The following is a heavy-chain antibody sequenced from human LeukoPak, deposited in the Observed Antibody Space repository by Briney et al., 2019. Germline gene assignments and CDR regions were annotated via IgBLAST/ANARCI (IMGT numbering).Heavy chain of an antibody. CDR2: INAGNGNT. CDR3: ARAGVLLWFGEFSAFDY. J-gene: IGHJ4*02. Sequence: ASAKVSCKASGYTFTSYAMHWVRQAPGRRLEWMGWINAGNGNTKYSQKFQGRVTITRDTSASTAYMELSSLRSEDTAVYYCARAGVLLWFGEFSAFDYWGQGTLVTVSS. V-gene: IGHV1-3*01. CDR1: GYTFTSYA. D-gene: IGHD3-10*01.